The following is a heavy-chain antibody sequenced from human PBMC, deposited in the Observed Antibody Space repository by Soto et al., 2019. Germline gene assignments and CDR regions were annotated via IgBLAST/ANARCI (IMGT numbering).Heavy chain of an antibody. CDR3: ASGPTVRDWFDP. CDR2: FYHSGST. D-gene: IGHD4-17*01. Sequence: KTSETLSLTCAVSGGSISSGGYYWSWIRQPPGKGLEWIGYFYHSGSTYYNPSLKSRVTISVDRSKNQFSLKLSSVTAADTAVYYCASGPTVRDWFDPWGQGTLVTVSS. J-gene: IGHJ5*02. CDR1: GGSISSGGYY. V-gene: IGHV4-30-2*01.